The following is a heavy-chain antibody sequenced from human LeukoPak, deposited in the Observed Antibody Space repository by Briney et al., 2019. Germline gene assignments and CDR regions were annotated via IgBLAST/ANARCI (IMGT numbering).Heavy chain of an antibody. V-gene: IGHV4-61*02. CDR2: IYSSGST. Sequence: SETLSLTCTVSGGSISSESYYWSWIRQPAGKGLEWIGRIYSSGSTNYNPSLRSRVRISVDTSKNQFSLRLTSVTAADTAVYYCVREGYYSDSSGYPEYFQHWGQGTLVTVSS. CDR1: GGSISSESYY. J-gene: IGHJ1*01. CDR3: VREGYYSDSSGYPEYFQH. D-gene: IGHD3-22*01.